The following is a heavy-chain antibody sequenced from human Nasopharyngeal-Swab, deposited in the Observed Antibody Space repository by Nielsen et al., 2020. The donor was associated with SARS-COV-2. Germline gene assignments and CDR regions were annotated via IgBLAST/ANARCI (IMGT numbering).Heavy chain of an antibody. CDR2: INHSGST. CDR1: GGSFSGYY. D-gene: IGHD3-22*01. V-gene: IGHV4-34*01. J-gene: IGHJ4*02. Sequence: SQTLSLTCAVYGGSFSGYYWSWNRRPTGKGLEWIGEINHSGSTNYNPSLKSRVTISVDTSKNQFSLKLSSVTAADTAVYYCARGFGDSSGYQKGYFDYWGQGTLVTVSS. CDR3: ARGFGDSSGYQKGYFDY.